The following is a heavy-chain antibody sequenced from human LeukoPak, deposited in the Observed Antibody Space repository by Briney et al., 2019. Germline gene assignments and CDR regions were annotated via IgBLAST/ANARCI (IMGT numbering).Heavy chain of an antibody. CDR2: IYTSGST. V-gene: IGHV4-4*07. J-gene: IGHJ6*03. D-gene: IGHD3-10*01. Sequence: SETLSLTCTVSGGSISSYYWSWIRQPAGKGLEWIGRIYTSGSTNYNPSLKSRVTMSVDTSKNQFSLKLSSVTAADTAVYYCARHTPSYDYYGSGGYYMDVWGKGTTVTISS. CDR1: GGSISSYY. CDR3: ARHTPSYDYYGSGGYYMDV.